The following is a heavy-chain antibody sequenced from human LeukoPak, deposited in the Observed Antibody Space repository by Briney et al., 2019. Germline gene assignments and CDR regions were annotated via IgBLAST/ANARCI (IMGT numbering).Heavy chain of an antibody. CDR1: GFTFSSYA. CDR3: ARSPLGIAPFDY. J-gene: IGHJ4*02. V-gene: IGHV3-72*01. Sequence: PGGSLRLSCAASGFTFSSYAMHWVRQAPGKGLEWVARIRNKANRYTTEYAASVKGRFTISRDDSENSLYLQMDSLKTEDTAVYYCARSPLGIAPFDYWGQGTLVTVSS. D-gene: IGHD7-27*01. CDR2: IRNKANRYTT.